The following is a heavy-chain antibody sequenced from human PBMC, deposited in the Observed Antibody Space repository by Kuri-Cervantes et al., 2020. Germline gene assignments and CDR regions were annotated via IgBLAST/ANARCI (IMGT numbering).Heavy chain of an antibody. CDR3: AGYSSSWTDAFDI. V-gene: IGHV3-30-3*01. D-gene: IGHD6-13*01. CDR1: GFTFSSYA. Sequence: GESLKISCAAPGFTFSSYAMHWVRQAPGKGLEWVAVISYDGSNKYYAGSVRGRFTISRDDSKNTLYLQMNSLRAEDTAVYYCAGYSSSWTDAFDIWGQGTMVTVSS. J-gene: IGHJ3*02. CDR2: ISYDGSNK.